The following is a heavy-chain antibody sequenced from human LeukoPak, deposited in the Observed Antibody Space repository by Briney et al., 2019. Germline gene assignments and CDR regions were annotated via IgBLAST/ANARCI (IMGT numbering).Heavy chain of an antibody. CDR2: TSGSGGRT. CDR3: AKEDYGSGQRINWFDP. CDR1: GFTFSSYS. J-gene: IGHJ5*02. D-gene: IGHD3-10*01. Sequence: GGSLRLSCAASGFTFSSYSMNWVRQAPGKGLEWVSSTSGSGGRTYYADSVKGRFTISRDNSKNMLYLQMNSLRAEDTAVYYCAKEDYGSGQRINWFDPWGQGTLVTVSS. V-gene: IGHV3-23*01.